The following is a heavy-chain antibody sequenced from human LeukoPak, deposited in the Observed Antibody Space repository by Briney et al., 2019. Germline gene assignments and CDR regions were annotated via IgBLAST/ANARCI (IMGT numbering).Heavy chain of an antibody. CDR1: GYSISSGYY. Sequence: SETLSLTCTVSGYSISSGYYWGWIRQPPGKGLEWIGSIYHSGSTCYNPSLKSRVTISVDTSKNQFSLKLSSGPAADTAVYYCASVGVTNFDYWGQGALVTVSS. J-gene: IGHJ4*02. CDR3: ASVGVTNFDY. D-gene: IGHD1-26*01. CDR2: IYHSGST. V-gene: IGHV4-38-2*02.